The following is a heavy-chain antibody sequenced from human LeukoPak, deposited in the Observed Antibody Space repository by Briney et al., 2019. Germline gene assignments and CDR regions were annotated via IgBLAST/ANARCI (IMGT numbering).Heavy chain of an antibody. CDR1: GFTFDDYA. J-gene: IGHJ3*02. V-gene: IGHV3-9*01. CDR2: ISWNSGSI. D-gene: IGHD3-16*01. CDR3: GKGMRGGDAFDI. Sequence: SGGSLRLSCAASGFTFDDYAMHWVRQAPGKGLEWVSGISWNSGSIGYADSVKGRFTISRDNAKNSLYLQMNSLRAEDTALYYCGKGMRGGDAFDIWGQGTMVTVSS.